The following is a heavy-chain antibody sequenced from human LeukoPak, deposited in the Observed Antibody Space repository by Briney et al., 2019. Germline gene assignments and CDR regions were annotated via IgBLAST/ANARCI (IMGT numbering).Heavy chain of an antibody. J-gene: IGHJ4*02. V-gene: IGHV3-23*01. D-gene: IGHD3-22*01. CDR2: ASGSGSST. CDR3: AQDTFDSSGYHLEF. CDR1: GFTFSNYA. Sequence: PGGSLRLSCAASGFTFSNYAMNWVRQAPGKGLEWVSTASGSGSSTYYADSVKGRFTISRDTSNNTLYLQMNSLRAEDTAVYYCAQDTFDSSGYHLEFWGQGTLVTVSS.